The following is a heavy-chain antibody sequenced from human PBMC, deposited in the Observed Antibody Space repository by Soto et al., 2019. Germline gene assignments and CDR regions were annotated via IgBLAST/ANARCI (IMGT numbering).Heavy chain of an antibody. CDR1: GFSFSSYD. J-gene: IGHJ6*03. V-gene: IGHV3-64*01. CDR3: VSTYYEFAV. CDR2: VSRNGINT. Sequence: EEQLVQSGGGLVQPGGSLRLSCAASGFSFSSYDLFWVRQAPGKGLEYVSAVSRNGINTYYANSVKGRVTISRDNSKNIMYLQMGSLRAEGMAVYYCVSTYYEFAVWGKGTAVIVSS. D-gene: IGHD3-3*01.